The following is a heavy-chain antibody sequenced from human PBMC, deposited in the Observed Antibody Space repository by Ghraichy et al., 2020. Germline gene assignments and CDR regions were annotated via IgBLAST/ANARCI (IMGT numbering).Heavy chain of an antibody. CDR3: AKDPFLLPPYYYDSSGYSAGDY. J-gene: IGHJ4*02. D-gene: IGHD3-22*01. CDR1: GFTFSSYA. Sequence: GGSLRLSCAASGFTFSSYAMSWVRQAPGKGLEWVSAISGSGGSTYYADSVKGRFTISRDNSKNTLYLQMNSLRAEDTAVYYCAKDPFLLPPYYYDSSGYSAGDYWGQGTLVTVSS. CDR2: ISGSGGST. V-gene: IGHV3-23*01.